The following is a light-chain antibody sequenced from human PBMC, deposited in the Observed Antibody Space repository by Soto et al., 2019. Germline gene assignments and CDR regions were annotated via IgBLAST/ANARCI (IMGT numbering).Light chain of an antibody. CDR2: DAS. CDR1: RSISSW. J-gene: IGKJ1*01. Sequence: DIQMTQSPSTLSASVGDRVTITCRASRSISSWLAWYQQKPGKAPKLLIYDASRLQSGVPSRFSGSGSGTEFTLIISSLQPDDFATYYCQQYNTYWTFGQGTKVDIK. V-gene: IGKV1-5*01. CDR3: QQYNTYWT.